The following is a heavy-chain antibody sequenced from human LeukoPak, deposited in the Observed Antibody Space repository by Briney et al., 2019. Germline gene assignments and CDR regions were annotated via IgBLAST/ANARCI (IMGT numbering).Heavy chain of an antibody. D-gene: IGHD6-13*01. CDR2: ISSSGSTI. J-gene: IGHJ4*02. V-gene: IGHV3-11*01. Sequence: GRSLRLSCAASGFTFSDYYMSWVRQAPGKGLEWVSYISSSGSTIYYADAVKGRFTISRDNAKNSLYLQMNSLRAEDTAVYYCARSGQLIAAAGTGDFDYWGQGTLVTVSS. CDR3: ARSGQLIAAAGTGDFDY. CDR1: GFTFSDYY.